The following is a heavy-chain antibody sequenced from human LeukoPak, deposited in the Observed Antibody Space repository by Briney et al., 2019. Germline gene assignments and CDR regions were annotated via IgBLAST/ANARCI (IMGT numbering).Heavy chain of an antibody. CDR2: ISSSSSYI. CDR1: GFTFSSYS. Sequence: NPGGSLRLSCAASGFTFSSYSMNWVRQAPGKGLEWVSSISSSSSYIYYADSVKGRFTISRDNAKNSLYLQMNSLRAEDTAVYYCARAGTTVTTHFDYWGQGTLVTVSS. J-gene: IGHJ4*02. V-gene: IGHV3-21*01. D-gene: IGHD4-17*01. CDR3: ARAGTTVTTHFDY.